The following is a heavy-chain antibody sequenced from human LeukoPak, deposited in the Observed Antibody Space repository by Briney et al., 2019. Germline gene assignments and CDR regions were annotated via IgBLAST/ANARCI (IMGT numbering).Heavy chain of an antibody. CDR3: AKDVGKWESLHFFDY. V-gene: IGHV3-23*01. CDR2: ISGSGAST. CDR1: GFTLSTNA. J-gene: IGHJ4*02. Sequence: GGSLRLSCLTSGFTLSTNAMSWVRQAPGKGLEWISGISGSGASTYYADSVKGRFTISRDDSRNTLYLQMNSLRGDDTAVYYCAKDVGKWESLHFFDYRGQGTLVTVSS. D-gene: IGHD1-26*01.